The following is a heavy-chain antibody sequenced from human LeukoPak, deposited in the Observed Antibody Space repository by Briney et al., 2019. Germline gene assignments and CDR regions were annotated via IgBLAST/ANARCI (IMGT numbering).Heavy chain of an antibody. CDR3: PRAAMVRGVIISYYFDY. D-gene: IGHD3-10*01. V-gene: IGHV1-18*01. CDR1: GYTFTSYG. Sequence: ASVKVSCKASGYTFTSYGISWVRQAPGQGLEWMGWISAYNGNTNYAQKLQGRVSMTTDTSTSTAYMELRSLRSDDTAVYYCPRAAMVRGVIISYYFDYWGQGTLVTVSS. J-gene: IGHJ4*02. CDR2: ISAYNGNT.